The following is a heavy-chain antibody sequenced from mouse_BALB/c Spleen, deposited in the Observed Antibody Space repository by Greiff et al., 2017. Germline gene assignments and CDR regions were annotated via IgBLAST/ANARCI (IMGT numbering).Heavy chain of an antibody. Sequence: QVQLKESGPGLVAPSQSLSITCTVSGFSLTSYGVHWVRQPPGKGLEWLGVIWAGGSTNYNSALMSRLSISKDNSKSQVFLKMNSLRTDDTAMYYCARANPYYAMDYWGQGTSVTVSS. J-gene: IGHJ4*01. V-gene: IGHV2-9*02. CDR1: GFSLTSYG. CDR2: IWAGGST. CDR3: ARANPYYAMDY.